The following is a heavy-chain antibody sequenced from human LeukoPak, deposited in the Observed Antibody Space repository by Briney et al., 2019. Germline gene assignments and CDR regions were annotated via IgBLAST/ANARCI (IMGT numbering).Heavy chain of an antibody. CDR1: GFIFSSYW. CDR3: AKGGLQDRYFDY. D-gene: IGHD5-24*01. CDR2: INPNGNVN. Sequence: GGSLRLSCAASGFIFSSYWMNWARQAPGKGLEWVATINPNGNVNYYVDSVKGRFTISRDNAKKSLYLQMNSLRAEDTALYYCAKGGLQDRYFDYWGQGTLVTVSS. V-gene: IGHV3-7*03. J-gene: IGHJ4*02.